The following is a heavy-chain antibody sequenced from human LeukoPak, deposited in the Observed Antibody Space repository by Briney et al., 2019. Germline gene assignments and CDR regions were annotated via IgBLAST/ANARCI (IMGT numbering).Heavy chain of an antibody. CDR2: ISGSGGST. D-gene: IGHD4-23*01. CDR3: ARCSPGGDGFDI. V-gene: IGHV3-23*01. Sequence: GGSLRLSCAPSGFTFRASWMHWVRQVPGGGLVWVSGISGSGGSTYYADSVKGRFTIPRDKSKNTLYLQMNSLRAEDTAVYYCARCSPGGDGFDIWGQGTMVTVSS. J-gene: IGHJ3*02. CDR1: GFTFRASW.